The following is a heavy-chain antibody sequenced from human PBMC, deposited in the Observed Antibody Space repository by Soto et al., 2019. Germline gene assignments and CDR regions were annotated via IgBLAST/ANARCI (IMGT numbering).Heavy chain of an antibody. CDR2: ISASGGRT. CDR3: PKARRGLGSYYIYGMDV. V-gene: IGHV3-23*01. D-gene: IGHD3-10*01. CDR1: GVTFTNYA. Sequence: EVQLLESGGGLVQPGGSLILSCAASGVTFTNYAMSWVRQAPGKGLEWVSTISASGGRTYHADSVKGRFTISRDNSQNALSMQMNSMRDPGTAAYYWPKARRGLGSYYIYGMDVWGQGTTVTVS. J-gene: IGHJ6*02.